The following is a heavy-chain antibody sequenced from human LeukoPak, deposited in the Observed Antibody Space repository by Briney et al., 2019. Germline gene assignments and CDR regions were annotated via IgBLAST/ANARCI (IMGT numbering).Heavy chain of an antibody. CDR2: INPADSDT. Sequence: GESLKISCKGSGYSFTTYWIGGVRRMPGKGLQWMGIINPADSDTRYSPSFQGQVTISADKSISTAYLQWSSLKASDTAIYYCARHSRVGSTWTHFDYWGRGTLVTVSS. V-gene: IGHV5-51*01. D-gene: IGHD3/OR15-3a*01. J-gene: IGHJ4*02. CDR1: GYSFTTYW. CDR3: ARHSRVGSTWTHFDY.